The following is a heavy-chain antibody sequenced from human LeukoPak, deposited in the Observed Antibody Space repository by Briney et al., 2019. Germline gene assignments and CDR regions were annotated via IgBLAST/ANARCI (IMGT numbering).Heavy chain of an antibody. CDR1: GFTFSSYA. V-gene: IGHV3-30*04. CDR2: ISYDGSNK. Sequence: GRSLRLSCAASGFTFSSYAGHWVRQAPGKGLEWVALISYDGSNKYYADSVKGRFTISRDNSQNTLYLQINSLRAEDTALYYCAKSASPLFYYDILTGYRRVYYYYYMDVWGKGTTVTISS. D-gene: IGHD3-9*01. J-gene: IGHJ6*03. CDR3: AKSASPLFYYDILTGYRRVYYYYYMDV.